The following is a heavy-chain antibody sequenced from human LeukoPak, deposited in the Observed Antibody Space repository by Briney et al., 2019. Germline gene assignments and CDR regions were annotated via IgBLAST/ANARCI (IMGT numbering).Heavy chain of an antibody. V-gene: IGHV1-46*04. CDR2: INPSGGST. CDR1: GYTFTSYY. CDR3: ARELGEPGWFDP. D-gene: IGHD1-26*01. J-gene: IGHJ5*02. Sequence: ASVKVSCKASGYTFTSYYMHWVRQAPGQGLEWMGIINPSGGSTSYAQKLQGRVTMTRDTSTSTVYMELSSLRSEDTAVYYCARELGEPGWFDPWGQGTLVTVSS.